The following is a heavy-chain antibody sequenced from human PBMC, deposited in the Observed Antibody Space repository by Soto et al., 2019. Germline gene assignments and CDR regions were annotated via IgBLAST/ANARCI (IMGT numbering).Heavy chain of an antibody. CDR3: AREVAAASLRPIYTFDY. Sequence: QVQLVESGGGVVQPGRSLRLSCAASGFTFSSYGMHWVRQAPGKGLEWVAVIWYDGSNKYYADSVKGRFTISRDNSKNTLYLQMNSLRAEDTAVYYCAREVAAASLRPIYTFDYWGQGTLVTVSS. J-gene: IGHJ4*02. CDR1: GFTFSSYG. CDR2: IWYDGSNK. V-gene: IGHV3-33*01. D-gene: IGHD6-13*01.